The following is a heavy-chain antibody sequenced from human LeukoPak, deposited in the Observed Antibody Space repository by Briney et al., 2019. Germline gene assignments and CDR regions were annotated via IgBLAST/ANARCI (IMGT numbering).Heavy chain of an antibody. J-gene: IGHJ4*02. V-gene: IGHV3-23*01. CDR2: ISGSGGST. Sequence: GGSLRLSCAASGFTFSSYAMSWVRQAPGKGLEWVSAISGSGGSTHYADSVKGRFTISRDNANNSLYLQMNSLRVEDTAVYYCARTGGQLLYRYFDYWGQGTLVTVSS. CDR1: GFTFSSYA. D-gene: IGHD2-2*02. CDR3: ARTGGQLLYRYFDY.